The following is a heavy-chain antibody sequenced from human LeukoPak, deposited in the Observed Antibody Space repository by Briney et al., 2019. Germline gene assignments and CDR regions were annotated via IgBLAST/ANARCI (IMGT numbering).Heavy chain of an antibody. V-gene: IGHV1-46*01. D-gene: IGHD6-13*01. Sequence: ASVKVSCKASGYTFTGYYMHWVRQAPGQGLEWMGIINPSGGSTSYAQKFQGRVTMTRDTSTSTVYMELSSLRSEDTAVYYCARDTHNQQPNPYYYYGMDVWGQGTTVTVSS. CDR2: INPSGGST. J-gene: IGHJ6*02. CDR1: GYTFTGYY. CDR3: ARDTHNQQPNPYYYYGMDV.